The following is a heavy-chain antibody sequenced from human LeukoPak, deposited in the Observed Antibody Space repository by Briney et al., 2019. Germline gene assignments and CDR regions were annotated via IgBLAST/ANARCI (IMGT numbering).Heavy chain of an antibody. D-gene: IGHD3-22*01. Sequence: PGGCLRLSRSASGFAFSDYAMHWVRQAPGKGLEYVSAIITDGVGTYYADSVKRRFTISRDNSKNTQYLQMCRLRAEETALYYFVKLDWGYYYDPGGQGPLVSVST. V-gene: IGHV3-64D*09. CDR3: VKLDWGYYYDP. CDR2: IITDGVGT. J-gene: IGHJ5*02. CDR1: GFAFSDYA.